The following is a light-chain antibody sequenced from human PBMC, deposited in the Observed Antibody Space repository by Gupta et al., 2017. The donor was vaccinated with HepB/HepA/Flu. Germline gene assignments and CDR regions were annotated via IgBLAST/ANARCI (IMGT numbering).Light chain of an antibody. Sequence: DIQMTQSPSTLSASIGDRITITCRASQSITRWLAWYQQKPGKAPQLLLYKASTLQTGVPSRFSGSGVGTEVNLTIISRQPEDFESYYCQQENGTLGLYNFGQGTKVEIK. J-gene: IGKJ2*01. V-gene: IGKV1-5*03. CDR3: QQENGTLGLYN. CDR2: KAS. CDR1: QSITRW.